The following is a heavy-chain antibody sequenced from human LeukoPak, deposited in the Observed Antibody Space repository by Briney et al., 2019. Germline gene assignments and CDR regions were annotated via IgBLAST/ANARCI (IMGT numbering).Heavy chain of an antibody. CDR2: IYYSGST. J-gene: IGHJ4*02. Sequence: PSETLSLTCTVSGGSISSSSYYWGWNRQPPGKGLGWIGSIYYSGSTYYNPSLKSRVTISVDTSKNQFSLKLSSVTAADTAAYYCARVGWLRQIDYWGQGTLVTVSS. V-gene: IGHV4-39*07. CDR1: GGSISSSSYY. CDR3: ARVGWLRQIDY. D-gene: IGHD5-24*01.